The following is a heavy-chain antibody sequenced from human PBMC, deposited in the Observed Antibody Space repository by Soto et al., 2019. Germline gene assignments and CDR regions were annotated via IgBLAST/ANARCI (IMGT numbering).Heavy chain of an antibody. CDR2: ISGSGGST. CDR1: GFTFSSYA. D-gene: IGHD6-13*01. V-gene: IGHV3-23*01. J-gene: IGHJ4*02. Sequence: EVQLLESGGGLVQPGGSLRLSCEASGFTFSSYAMSWVRQAPGKGLEWVSAISGSGGSTYYADSVQGRFTISRDNSKNTMNLQMNSLRAEDTAVYYCAKDSPYSSSWSVFDYWGQGTLVTVSS. CDR3: AKDSPYSSSWSVFDY.